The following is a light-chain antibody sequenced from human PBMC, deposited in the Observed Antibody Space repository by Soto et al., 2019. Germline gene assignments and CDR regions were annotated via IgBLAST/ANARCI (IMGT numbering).Light chain of an antibody. CDR3: QKYTSDPLT. CDR1: QGISNY. J-gene: IGKJ4*01. V-gene: IGKV1-27*01. CDR2: AASS. Sequence: DIQMTQSPSSLSASVGDRVTITCRASQGISNYLAWYQQKPGKVPKLLIYAASSTLQLGVPSRFSGSGSGTDFTLTISSLQPEDFATYYCQKYTSDPLTFGGGTKVEIK.